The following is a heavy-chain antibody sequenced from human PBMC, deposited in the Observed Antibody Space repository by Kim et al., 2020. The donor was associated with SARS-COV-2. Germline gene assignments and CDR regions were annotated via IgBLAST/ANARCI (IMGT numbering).Heavy chain of an antibody. V-gene: IGHV3-33*01. D-gene: IGHD3-22*01. CDR3: ARASMIVVMGAFDI. Sequence: ADSGKGRFTISRDNSKNTLYLQMNSLRAEDTAVYYCARASMIVVMGAFDIWGQGTMVTVSS. J-gene: IGHJ3*02.